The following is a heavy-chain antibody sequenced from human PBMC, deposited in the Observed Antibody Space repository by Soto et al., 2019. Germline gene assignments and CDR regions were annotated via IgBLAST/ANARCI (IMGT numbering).Heavy chain of an antibody. D-gene: IGHD1-1*01. V-gene: IGHV4-59*08. CDR2: IYYSGST. CDR3: ARLQTWWFDP. CDR1: GGSTSSYY. J-gene: IGHJ5*02. Sequence: PSETLSLTCTVSGGSTSSYYWSWIRQPPGKGLEWIGYIYYSGSTNYNPSLKSRVTISVDTPKNQFSLKLSSVTAADTAVYYCARLQTWWFDPWGQGTLVTVSS.